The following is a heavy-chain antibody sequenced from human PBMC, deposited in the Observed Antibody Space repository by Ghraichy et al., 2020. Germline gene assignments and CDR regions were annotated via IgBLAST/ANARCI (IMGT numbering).Heavy chain of an antibody. Sequence: ASVKVSCKTSGYTFTDYYIHWVRQAPGQGLEWMGWINPDSGGTNYAQNFQGRVIMTRDTSIRTAFMELSSLRSDDTAVYHCARSRTSTSAEYFQYWGQGNLVTVSS. CDR3: ARSRTSTSAEYFQY. J-gene: IGHJ1*01. V-gene: IGHV1-2*02. D-gene: IGHD1-14*01. CDR1: GYTFTDYY. CDR2: INPDSGGT.